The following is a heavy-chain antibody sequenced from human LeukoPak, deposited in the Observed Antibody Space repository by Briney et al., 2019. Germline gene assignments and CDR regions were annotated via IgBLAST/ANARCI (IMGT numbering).Heavy chain of an antibody. CDR2: IYYSGST. CDR3: ARASVVIGGSLDY. J-gene: IGHJ4*02. D-gene: IGHD2-21*01. V-gene: IGHV4-59*01. CDR1: GCSISSYY. Sequence: PSETLSLTCTVSGCSISSYYWSWIRQPPGKGLEWIGYIYYSGSTNYNPSLKSRVTISVDTSKNQFSLKLSSVTAADTAVYYCARASVVIGGSLDYWGQGTLVTVSS.